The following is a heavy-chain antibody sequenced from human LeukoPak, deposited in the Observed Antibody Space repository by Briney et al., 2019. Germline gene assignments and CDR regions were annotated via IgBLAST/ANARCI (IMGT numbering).Heavy chain of an antibody. V-gene: IGHV4-34*01. D-gene: IGHD3-9*01. Sequence: SETLSLTCAVYGGSFSGYYWSWIRQPPGKGLEWIGEINHSGNTNYNPSLKSRVTISVDTSKNQFSLKLSSVTAADTAVYYCARTRVYYDILTGNYQGPGFDYWGQGTLVTVSS. CDR2: INHSGNT. J-gene: IGHJ4*02. CDR1: GGSFSGYY. CDR3: ARTRVYYDILTGNYQGPGFDY.